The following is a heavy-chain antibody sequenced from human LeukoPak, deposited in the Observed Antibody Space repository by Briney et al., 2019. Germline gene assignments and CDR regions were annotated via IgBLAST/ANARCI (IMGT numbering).Heavy chain of an antibody. CDR3: ARSSSRQGRFDY. CDR2: IYTSGST. D-gene: IGHD3-10*01. Sequence: SETLSLTCTVSGGSISSYYWSWIRQPAGKGLEWIGRIYTSGSTNYNPSLKSRVTISVDTSKNQFSLKLSSVTAADTAVYYCARSSSRQGRFDYWGQGTLVTVSS. CDR1: GGSISSYY. V-gene: IGHV4-4*07. J-gene: IGHJ4*02.